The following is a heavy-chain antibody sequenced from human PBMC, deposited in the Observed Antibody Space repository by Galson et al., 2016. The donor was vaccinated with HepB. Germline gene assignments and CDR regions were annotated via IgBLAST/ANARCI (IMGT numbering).Heavy chain of an antibody. CDR3: AKRALERLFDY. CDR2: ISDSGGST. J-gene: IGHJ4*02. Sequence: PEKGLEWVSTISDSGGSTYYADSVKGRFIISRDNSKNTLSLQMNPLRAEDTAVYYCAKRALERLFDYWGQGTLVTVSS. V-gene: IGHV3-23*01.